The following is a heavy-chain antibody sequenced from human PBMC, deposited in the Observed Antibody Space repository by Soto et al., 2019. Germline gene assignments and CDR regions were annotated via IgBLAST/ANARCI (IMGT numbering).Heavy chain of an antibody. D-gene: IGHD3-10*01. J-gene: IGHJ4*02. CDR1: GGSMSSYY. Sequence: ETLSLTCTVSGGSMSSYYWSWIRQPPGKGLEWIGYIYYSGSTNYNPSLKSRVTISVDTSKNQFSLKLSSVTAADTAVYYCAGGPTWYYYAAGGQGTLVTVSS. CDR2: IYYSGST. V-gene: IGHV4-59*01. CDR3: AGGPTWYYYAA.